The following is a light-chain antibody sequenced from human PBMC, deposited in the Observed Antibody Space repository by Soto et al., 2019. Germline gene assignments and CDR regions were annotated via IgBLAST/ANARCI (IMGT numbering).Light chain of an antibody. J-gene: IGKJ4*01. Sequence: DIQLTQSPSFLSASVGDRVTITCRASQDINSYLAWYQQKAGKAPKLLIHTESTLQSGVPSRFSGSGSGTEFTLTISSLQPEDVATYYCQHRHSYPVTFGGGTKVEIK. CDR3: QHRHSYPVT. V-gene: IGKV1-9*01. CDR1: QDINSY. CDR2: TES.